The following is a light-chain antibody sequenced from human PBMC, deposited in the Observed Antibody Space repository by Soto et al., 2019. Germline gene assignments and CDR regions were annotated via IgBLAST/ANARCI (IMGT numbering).Light chain of an antibody. V-gene: IGLV2-8*01. J-gene: IGLJ3*02. Sequence: QSVLTQPPSASGSPGQSVAISCTGTSSDVGGYNYVSWYQQHPGKAPKLIIYEVSKRPSGVPDRFSGSKSGNTASLTVSGLQAEDEADYYCSSYAGSANWVFGGGTKLTVL. CDR2: EVS. CDR3: SSYAGSANWV. CDR1: SSDVGGYNY.